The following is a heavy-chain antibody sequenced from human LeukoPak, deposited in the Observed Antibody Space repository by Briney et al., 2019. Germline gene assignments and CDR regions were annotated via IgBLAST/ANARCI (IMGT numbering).Heavy chain of an antibody. CDR2: ISSSSSYI. CDR1: GFTFNNYA. CDR3: ARSGTDYGGNDLLDY. Sequence: GGSLRLSCAASGFTFNNYAMSWFRQTPGKGLEWVSSISSSSSYIYYADSVKGRFTISRDNAKNSLYLQMNSLRAEDTAVYYCARSGTDYGGNDLLDYWGQGTLVTVSS. J-gene: IGHJ4*02. D-gene: IGHD4-23*01. V-gene: IGHV3-21*01.